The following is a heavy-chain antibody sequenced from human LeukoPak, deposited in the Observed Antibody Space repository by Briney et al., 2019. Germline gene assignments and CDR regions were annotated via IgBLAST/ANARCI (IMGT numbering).Heavy chain of an antibody. V-gene: IGHV5-51*01. CDR1: GYSFTSYW. J-gene: IGHJ4*02. CDR2: ISPGDSDT. Sequence: KSGESLKISCKGSGYSFTSYWIGWVRQVPGKGLEWMGIISPGDSDTRYSPSFQGQVTISADRSISTAYLQWSSLKASDTAMYYCARPWFGEFPFDYWGQGTLVTVSS. D-gene: IGHD3-10*01. CDR3: ARPWFGEFPFDY.